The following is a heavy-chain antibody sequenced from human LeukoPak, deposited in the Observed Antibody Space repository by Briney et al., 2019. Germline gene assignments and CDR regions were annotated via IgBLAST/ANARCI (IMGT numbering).Heavy chain of an antibody. D-gene: IGHD2-2*02. CDR2: IYTSGST. CDR3: ARYRRYCSSTSCYKGDAFDI. Sequence: PSETLSLTCTVSGGSISSYYWSWIRQPAGKGLEWIGRIYTSGSTNYNPSLKSRVTMSVDTSKNQFSLKLSSVTAADTAVYYCARYRRYCSSTSCYKGDAFDIWGQGTMVTVSS. V-gene: IGHV4-4*07. CDR1: GGSISSYY. J-gene: IGHJ3*02.